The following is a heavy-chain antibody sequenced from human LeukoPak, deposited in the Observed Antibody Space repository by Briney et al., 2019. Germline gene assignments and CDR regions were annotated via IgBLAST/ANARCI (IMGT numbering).Heavy chain of an antibody. CDR2: INLRSGGT. V-gene: IGHV1-2*02. Sequence: ASVKVSCKASGFTFTAFYMHWVRQAPGQGLEWMAWINLRSGGTNYAQRFQGRVTMTRDTSISTAYMELSSLRSDDTAIYHCVTSTGYFSTWGAFDIWGQGTMVTVSS. D-gene: IGHD2-15*01. CDR1: GFTFTAFY. CDR3: VTSTGYFSTWGAFDI. J-gene: IGHJ3*02.